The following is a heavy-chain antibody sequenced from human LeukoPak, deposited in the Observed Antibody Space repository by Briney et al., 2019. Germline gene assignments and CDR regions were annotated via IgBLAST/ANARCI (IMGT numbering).Heavy chain of an antibody. J-gene: IGHJ4*02. D-gene: IGHD2-21*01. CDR1: GFSFSNYY. V-gene: IGHV3-48*04. CDR3: AREGDGSRYYFDY. Sequence: AGGSLRISCKASGFSFSNYYMNWVRQAPGKGQEWLSHINGRGGIINYADSVKGRFTISRDNARNSLDLHMSSLGAEGTAVYYCAREGDGSRYYFDYWGQGILVTVSS. CDR2: INGRGGII.